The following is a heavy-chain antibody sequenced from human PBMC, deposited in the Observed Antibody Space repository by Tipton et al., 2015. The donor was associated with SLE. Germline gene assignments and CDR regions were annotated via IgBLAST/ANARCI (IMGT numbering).Heavy chain of an antibody. CDR3: ARDQVGYSGYTSFYYMDV. J-gene: IGHJ6*03. D-gene: IGHD5-12*01. CDR2: INHSGST. Sequence: TLSLTCAVYGGSFSGYYWSCIRQPPGKGLEWIGEINHSGSTYYNPSLKSRVTISVDTSKNQFSLKLSFVTAADTAVYYCARDQVGYSGYTSFYYMDVWGKGTTVTVSS. CDR1: GGSFSGYY. V-gene: IGHV4-34*01.